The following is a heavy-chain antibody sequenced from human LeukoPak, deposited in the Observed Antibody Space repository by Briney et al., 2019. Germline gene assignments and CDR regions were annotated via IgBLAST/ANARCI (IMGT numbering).Heavy chain of an antibody. CDR3: ARRSRQYIDY. Sequence: GGSLRLSCAASGFTFSSYSMNWVRQAPGKGLEWVSYISSSSSTIYYADSVKGRFTISRDNAKNSLYLQMNSLRAEDTAVYYCARRSRQYIDYWGQEPWSPSPQ. CDR1: GFTFSSYS. J-gene: IGHJ4*01. CDR2: ISSSSSTI. D-gene: IGHD1-26*01. V-gene: IGHV3-48*01.